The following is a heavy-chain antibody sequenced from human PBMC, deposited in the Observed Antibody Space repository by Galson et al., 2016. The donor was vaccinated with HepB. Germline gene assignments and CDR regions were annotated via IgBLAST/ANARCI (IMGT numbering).Heavy chain of an antibody. V-gene: IGHV3-23*01. J-gene: IGHJ4*02. CDR2: IVGSGGTT. CDR1: GFTFSSYV. CDR3: ASQQLWPSFDY. Sequence: SLRLSCAASGFTFSSYVMNWVRQAPGQGLEWVSGIVGSGGTTYYAESVQGRFIVSRDNSKNILHLQMDSLRAEDTAIYYCASQQLWPSFDYWGQGILVTVSS. D-gene: IGHD5-18*01.